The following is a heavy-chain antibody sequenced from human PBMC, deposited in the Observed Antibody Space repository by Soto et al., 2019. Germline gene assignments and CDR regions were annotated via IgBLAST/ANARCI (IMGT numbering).Heavy chain of an antibody. J-gene: IGHJ6*02. D-gene: IGHD2-21*01. CDR1: GGTFASYS. V-gene: IGHV1-69*06. CDR3: ARDPVDLFGYLDV. Sequence: QEELVQSGAEVKKPGSSVNVSCKASGGTFASYSITWLRQAPGQRLEWMGEIIPLMRTVNYAQKFQDRVTITGDRSTSTVYMALNSLRADDTAVYYCARDPVDLFGYLDVWGQGTTVTLSS. CDR2: IIPLMRTV.